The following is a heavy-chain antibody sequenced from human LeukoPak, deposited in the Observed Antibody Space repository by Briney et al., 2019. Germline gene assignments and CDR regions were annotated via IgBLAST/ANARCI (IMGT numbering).Heavy chain of an antibody. CDR2: LSGSGITT. Sequence: PGGSLRLSCAASGFTFSNSAMSWVRQAPGKGLEWVSTLSGSGITTYYADSVKGRFTISRDNSKNTLYLQMHTLRAEDSALYSCAKGIYSSGWSYFDYWGHGTLVTVCS. CDR1: GFTFSNSA. V-gene: IGHV3-23*01. J-gene: IGHJ4*01. CDR3: AKGIYSSGWSYFDY. D-gene: IGHD6-19*01.